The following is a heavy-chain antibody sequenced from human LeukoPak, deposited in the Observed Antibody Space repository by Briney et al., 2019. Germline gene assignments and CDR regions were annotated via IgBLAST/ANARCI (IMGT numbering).Heavy chain of an antibody. Sequence: PSETLSLTCAVYGGSFSGYYWSWIRQPPGKGLEWIGEINHSGSTNYNPSLKSRVTISVDTSKNQFSLELSSVTAADTAVYYCARTFAYYYDSSGYFHWGQGTLVTVSS. V-gene: IGHV4-34*01. D-gene: IGHD3-22*01. CDR2: INHSGST. J-gene: IGHJ4*02. CDR1: GGSFSGYY. CDR3: ARTFAYYYDSSGYFH.